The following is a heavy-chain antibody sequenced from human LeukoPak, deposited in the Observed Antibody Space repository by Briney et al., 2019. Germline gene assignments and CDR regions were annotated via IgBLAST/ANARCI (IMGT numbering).Heavy chain of an antibody. J-gene: IGHJ4*02. CDR1: GGSISSYY. Sequence: SETLSLTCAVSGGSISSYYWSWIRQPAGKGLEWIGRIYTSGSTNYNPSLKSRVTMSVDTSKNQFSLKLSSVTAADTAVYYCARDVDDILTGYSYFDYWGQGTLVTVSS. V-gene: IGHV4-4*07. D-gene: IGHD3-9*01. CDR2: IYTSGST. CDR3: ARDVDDILTGYSYFDY.